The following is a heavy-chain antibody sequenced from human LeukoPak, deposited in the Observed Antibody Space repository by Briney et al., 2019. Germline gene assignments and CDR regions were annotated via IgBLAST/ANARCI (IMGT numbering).Heavy chain of an antibody. CDR1: GFTFDDYA. J-gene: IGHJ3*02. Sequence: GGSLRLSCAASGFTFDDYAMHWVRQAPGKGLEWVSGISWNSGSIGYADSVKGRFTISRDNAKNSLYLQMNSLRAEDMALYYCAKGGDYYYDSSGSYSAFDIWGQGTMVTVSS. D-gene: IGHD3-22*01. CDR3: AKGGDYYYDSSGSYSAFDI. CDR2: ISWNSGSI. V-gene: IGHV3-9*03.